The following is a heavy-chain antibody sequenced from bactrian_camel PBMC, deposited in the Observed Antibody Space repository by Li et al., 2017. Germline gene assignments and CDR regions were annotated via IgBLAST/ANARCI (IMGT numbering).Heavy chain of an antibody. J-gene: IGHJ6*01. V-gene: IGHV3S53*01. CDR1: GYMGSMYC. CDR3: AVVKNPTRVRAAGIGSADFGY. CDR2: IDSDGSA. D-gene: IGHD2*01. Sequence: HVQLVESGGGSVRAGGSLKLSCSAAGSASGYMGSMYCAGWFRQAPGKEREGVAAIDSDGSARYADSVKDRFTISRDGSAKTMYLQINNLKPEDSAMYYCAVVKNPTRVRAAGIGSADFGYWGQGTQVTVS.